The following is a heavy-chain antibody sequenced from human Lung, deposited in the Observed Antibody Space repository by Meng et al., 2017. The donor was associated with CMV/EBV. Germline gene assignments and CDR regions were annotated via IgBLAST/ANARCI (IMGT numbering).Heavy chain of an antibody. CDR3: ARLYREVEY. J-gene: IGHJ4*02. D-gene: IGHD4-11*01. CDR2: ISGSGSTV. Sequence: GESMMISCAASEFTSIDYYMGWIRQAAGKGLEWVSYISGSGSTVYYADSVKGRVTITRENAKTSLYLQMNSLRDEDTAVYYCARLYREVEYWGQGTLVTVYS. V-gene: IGHV3-11*01. CDR1: EFTSIDYY.